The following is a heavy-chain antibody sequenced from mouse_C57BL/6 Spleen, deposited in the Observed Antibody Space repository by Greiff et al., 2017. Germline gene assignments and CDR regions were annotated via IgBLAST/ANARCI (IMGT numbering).Heavy chain of an antibody. CDR2: IDPEDGYT. Sequence: EVQLQQSGAELVRPGASVKLSCTASGFNINDDYMRWAKQRPEQGLEWIGWIDPEDGYTEYASKFQGKATITADTSSNTAYLQLSSLTSEDTAVYYCTTRLTTAFDGWGTGTTLTVSS. D-gene: IGHD1-2*01. J-gene: IGHJ2*01. CDR1: GFNINDDY. CDR3: TTRLTTAFDG. V-gene: IGHV14-4*01.